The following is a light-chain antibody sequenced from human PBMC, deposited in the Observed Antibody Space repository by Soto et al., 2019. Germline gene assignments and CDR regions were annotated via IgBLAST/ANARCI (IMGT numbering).Light chain of an antibody. V-gene: IGKV1-27*01. CDR2: ATS. J-gene: IGKJ4*01. CDR1: QDISNS. Sequence: DIQMTQSPSSLSASVGDRVTITCRASQDISNSLAWYQQKPGKVPKVLIYATSILQSGVPARFSGSGSGTDFTLTISSQLPEDVATYYCQNYNSAPLTFGGGTKVEI. CDR3: QNYNSAPLT.